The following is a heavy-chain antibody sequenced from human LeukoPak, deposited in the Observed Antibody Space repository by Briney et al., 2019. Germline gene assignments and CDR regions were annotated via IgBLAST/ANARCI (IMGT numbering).Heavy chain of an antibody. CDR3: ARWGGTINAFDV. CDR1: GGSISSGGYY. Sequence: SETLSLTCTVSGGSISSGGYYWSWIRQPPGKGLEWIGYIYHSGSTYYNPSLKSRVTISVDRSKNQFSLNLNSVTAADTAVYYCARWGGTINAFDVWGQGTMVTVS. V-gene: IGHV4-30-2*01. CDR2: IYHSGST. J-gene: IGHJ3*01. D-gene: IGHD3-16*01.